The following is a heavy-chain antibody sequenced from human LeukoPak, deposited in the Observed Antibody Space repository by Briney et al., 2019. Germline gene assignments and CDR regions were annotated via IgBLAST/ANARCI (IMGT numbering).Heavy chain of an antibody. CDR2: IYYSGTT. CDR1: GGSIISGGHY. Sequence: SETLSLPCTVSGGSIISGGHYWSWIRQHPGKGLEWLGYIYYSGTTYYNPSLKSRVTISVDKSVNQFSLRLTSVTAADTAVYYCARDQDGYSRFDYWGQGTLVTVCS. J-gene: IGHJ4*02. D-gene: IGHD5-24*01. CDR3: ARDQDGYSRFDY. V-gene: IGHV4-31*03.